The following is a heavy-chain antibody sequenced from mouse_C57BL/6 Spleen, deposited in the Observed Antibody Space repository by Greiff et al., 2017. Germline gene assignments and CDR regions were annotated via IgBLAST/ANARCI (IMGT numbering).Heavy chain of an antibody. CDR2: ILPGSGTT. D-gene: IGHD2-1*01. V-gene: IGHV1-9*01. CDR1: GYTFTGYW. Sequence: QVQLQQSGAELMKPGASVKLSCKATGYTFTGYWIEWVKQRPGHGLEWIGEILPGSGTTNYNEKFKGKATFTADTSSNTAYMQLSSLTTADSAIYYCARWGYYGNHPYYFDYWGQGTTLTVSS. J-gene: IGHJ2*01. CDR3: ARWGYYGNHPYYFDY.